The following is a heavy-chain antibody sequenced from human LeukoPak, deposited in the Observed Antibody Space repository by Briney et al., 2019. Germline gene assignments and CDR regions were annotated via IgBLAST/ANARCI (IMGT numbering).Heavy chain of an antibody. CDR1: GFAFSSYA. CDR3: ARAMVRGVMYGGFGY. D-gene: IGHD3-10*01. V-gene: IGHV3-30*04. J-gene: IGHJ4*02. CDR2: ISYDGSNK. Sequence: GGSLRLSCAASGFAFSSYAMHWVRQAPGKGLEWVAVISYDGSNKYYADSVKGRFTISRDNSKNTLYLQMNSLRAEDTAVYYCARAMVRGVMYGGFGYWGQGTLVTVSS.